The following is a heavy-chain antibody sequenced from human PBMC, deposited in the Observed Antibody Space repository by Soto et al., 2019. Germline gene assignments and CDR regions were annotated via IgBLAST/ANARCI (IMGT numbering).Heavy chain of an antibody. J-gene: IGHJ4*02. CDR2: IYYSGST. CDR3: ARHDWAKPFDY. D-gene: IGHD3-9*01. Sequence: SETLSLTCTVSGGSISSSSYYWGWIRQPPGKGLEWIGSIYYSGSTYYNPSLKSRVTISVDTSKNQFSLKLSSVAAADTAVYYCARHDWAKPFDYWGQGTLVTVSS. CDR1: GGSISSSSYY. V-gene: IGHV4-39*01.